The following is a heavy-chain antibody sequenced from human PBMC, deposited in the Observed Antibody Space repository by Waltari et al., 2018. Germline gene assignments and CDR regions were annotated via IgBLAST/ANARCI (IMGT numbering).Heavy chain of an antibody. Sequence: QLQLQESGPGLVKPSETLSLTCTVSGGSISSSSYSWGWLRQPPGTGLEWIGSIYYSGSTNYNPSLKSRFTISVDTSKNQFSLKLSSVTAAYTAVYYCASRPRLWFGELSGALPFDYWGQGTLVTVSS. D-gene: IGHD3-10*01. CDR2: IYYSGST. V-gene: IGHV4-39*01. J-gene: IGHJ4*02. CDR1: GGSISSSSYS. CDR3: ASRPRLWFGELSGALPFDY.